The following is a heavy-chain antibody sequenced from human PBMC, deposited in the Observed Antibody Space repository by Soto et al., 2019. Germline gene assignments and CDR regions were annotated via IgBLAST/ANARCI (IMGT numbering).Heavy chain of an antibody. J-gene: IGHJ5*02. CDR3: ARRIVVVVAATLDRGNWFDP. CDR1: GGSISSGGYY. CDR2: IYYSGST. D-gene: IGHD2-15*01. V-gene: IGHV4-31*03. Sequence: QVQLQESGPGLVKPSQTLSLTCTVSGGSISSGGYYWSWIRQHPGKGLEWIGYIYYSGSTYYNPSLKSRVTISVDTSKNQFSLKLSSVTAADTAVYYCARRIVVVVAATLDRGNWFDPWGQGTLVTVSS.